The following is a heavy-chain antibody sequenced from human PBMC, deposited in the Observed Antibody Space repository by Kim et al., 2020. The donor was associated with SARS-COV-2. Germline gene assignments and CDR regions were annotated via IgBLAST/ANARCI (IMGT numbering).Heavy chain of an antibody. Sequence: GGSLRLSCATSGFTFSRFAINWFRQAPGKGLEWVSAIGGSGGTTYYAESVKDRFTISRDNSKNTVFLLMWSLRVEDPAVYYCAKVFNAGYVGTDAFD. J-gene: IGHJ3*02. CDR1: GFTFSRFA. CDR3: AKVFNAGYVGTDAFD. D-gene: IGHD3-16*01. V-gene: IGHV3-23*01. CDR2: IGGSGGTT.